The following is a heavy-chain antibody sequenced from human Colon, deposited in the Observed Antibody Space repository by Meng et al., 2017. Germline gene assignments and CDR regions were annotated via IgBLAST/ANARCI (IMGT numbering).Heavy chain of an antibody. D-gene: IGHD5-24*01. J-gene: IGHJ4*02. V-gene: IGHV3-30*15. Sequence: GGSLRLSCAASGFTFSSSTMDWVRQAPGKGREWLAVIIYDGSYTFYADSVKDRFIIPRDNSNKSLHLQKSGLKIDDTAVYYCARIGSYNRGSDDWGQGTLVTVSS. CDR2: IIYDGSYT. CDR1: GFTFSSST. CDR3: ARIGSYNRGSDD.